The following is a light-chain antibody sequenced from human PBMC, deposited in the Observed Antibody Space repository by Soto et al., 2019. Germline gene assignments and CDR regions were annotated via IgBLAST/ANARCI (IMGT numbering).Light chain of an antibody. Sequence: DIQMTQSPSTLSASVGDRVTITCRASQSISVYLAWYPQRPREAPKLLIYGGSSLESGVPSRFSGSGSGTEFTLTISSLQPTDFATYYCHQYATSSPTFGQGTKLEI. J-gene: IGKJ2*01. CDR1: QSISVY. CDR3: HQYATSSPT. V-gene: IGKV1-5*01. CDR2: GGS.